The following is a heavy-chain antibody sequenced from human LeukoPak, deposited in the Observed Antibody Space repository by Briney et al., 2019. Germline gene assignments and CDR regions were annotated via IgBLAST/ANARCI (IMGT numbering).Heavy chain of an antibody. J-gene: IGHJ4*02. V-gene: IGHV3-21*01. CDR2: ISSSSSYI. CDR3: ARGGRSTYFDWSPDY. Sequence: GSLRLSCAASGFTLSDYSMNWVRQAPGKGLEWVSSISSSSSYIYYADSVKGRFTISRDNARNSLYLQMNSLRAEDTAVYYCARGGRSTYFDWSPDYWGQGTLVTVSS. D-gene: IGHD3-9*01. CDR1: GFTLSDYS.